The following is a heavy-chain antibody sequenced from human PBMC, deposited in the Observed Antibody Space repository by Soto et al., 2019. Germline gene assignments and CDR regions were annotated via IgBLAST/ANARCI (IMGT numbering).Heavy chain of an antibody. CDR3: ARDAARYGMDV. J-gene: IGHJ6*02. CDR1: GFPVSRNS. Sequence: LRLSCSTSGFPVSRNSISWVRQAPGTGLEWVSVIYSGGSTYYADSVKGRFTISRDNSKNTLYLQMNSLRAEDTAVYYCARDAARYGMDVWGQGNKV. V-gene: IGHV3-53*01. CDR2: IYSGGST.